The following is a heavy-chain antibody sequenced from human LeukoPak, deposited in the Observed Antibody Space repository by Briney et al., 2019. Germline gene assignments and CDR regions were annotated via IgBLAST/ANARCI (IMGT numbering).Heavy chain of an antibody. CDR1: GYTFTSYG. J-gene: IGHJ3*02. Sequence: ASVKVSCKACGYTFTSYGISWVRQAPGQGLEWMGWISAYNGNTNYAQKLQGRVTMTTDTSTSTAYMELRSLRSDDTAVYYCETLLVRGVTDAFDIWGQGTMVTVSS. D-gene: IGHD3-10*01. CDR2: ISAYNGNT. CDR3: ETLLVRGVTDAFDI. V-gene: IGHV1-18*01.